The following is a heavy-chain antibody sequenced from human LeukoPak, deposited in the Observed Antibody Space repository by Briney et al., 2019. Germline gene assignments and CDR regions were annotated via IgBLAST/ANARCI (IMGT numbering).Heavy chain of an antibody. Sequence: GGSLRLSCTASGFILNSNHMNWVRQAPGKGLEWVSVIYSGGSTYCADSVKGRFTISRDNSKNTLYLQMNSLRAEDTAVYYCARDWYYYDSSGGRHYGMDVWGQGTTVTVSS. CDR2: IYSGGST. D-gene: IGHD3-22*01. CDR3: ARDWYYYDSSGGRHYGMDV. CDR1: GFILNSNH. J-gene: IGHJ6*02. V-gene: IGHV3-53*01.